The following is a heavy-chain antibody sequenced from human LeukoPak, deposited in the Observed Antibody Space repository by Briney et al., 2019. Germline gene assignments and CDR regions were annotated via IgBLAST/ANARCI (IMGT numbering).Heavy chain of an antibody. CDR3: ARSNPTGAFDI. CDR2: IYYSGST. CDR1: GGSISSYY. D-gene: IGHD1-14*01. Sequence: SSETLSLTCTVSGGSISSYYWSWIRQPPGKGLEWIGYIYYSGSTNYNPSLKSRVTISVDTSKNQFSLKLSSVTAADTAVYYCARSNPTGAFDIWGQGTMVTVSS. V-gene: IGHV4-59*01. J-gene: IGHJ3*02.